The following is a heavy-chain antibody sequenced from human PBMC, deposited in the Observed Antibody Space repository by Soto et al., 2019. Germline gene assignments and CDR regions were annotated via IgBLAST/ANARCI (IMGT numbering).Heavy chain of an antibody. CDR1: GGSFSGYY. CDR3: ARARITIFGVVGTYFDY. D-gene: IGHD3-3*01. V-gene: IGHV4-34*01. CDR2: INHSGST. Sequence: SETLSLTCAVYGGSFSGYYWSWIRQPPGKGLEWIGEINHSGSTNYNPSLKSRVTISVDTSKNQFSLKLSSVTAADTAVYYCARARITIFGVVGTYFDYWGQGTLVTVSS. J-gene: IGHJ4*02.